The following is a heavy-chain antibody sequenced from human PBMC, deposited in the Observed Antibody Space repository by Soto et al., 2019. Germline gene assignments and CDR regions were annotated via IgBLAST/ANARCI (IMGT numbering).Heavy chain of an antibody. Sequence: ASVKVSCKASGYTFTSYYMHWVRQAPGQGLEWMGLISAYGGSTSYAQKFQGRVTMSRDTSTSTVYMELRSLRSDDTAVYYCARDEVDTAMVNFDYWGQGTLVTVSS. CDR1: GYTFTSYY. CDR2: ISAYGGST. J-gene: IGHJ4*02. CDR3: ARDEVDTAMVNFDY. V-gene: IGHV1-46*01. D-gene: IGHD5-18*01.